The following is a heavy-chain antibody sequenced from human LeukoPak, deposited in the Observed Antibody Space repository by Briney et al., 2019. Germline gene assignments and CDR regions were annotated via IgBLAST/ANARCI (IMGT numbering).Heavy chain of an antibody. Sequence: PSETLSLTCAVYGGSFSGYYWSWIRQPPGKGLEWNGEINHSGSTNYNPSLKSRVTISVDTSKNQFSLKLSSVTAADTAVYYCASEVQYYYDSSGYLGIWGPGTMVTVSS. V-gene: IGHV4-34*01. CDR3: ASEVQYYYDSSGYLGI. CDR2: INHSGST. D-gene: IGHD3-22*01. J-gene: IGHJ3*02. CDR1: GGSFSGYY.